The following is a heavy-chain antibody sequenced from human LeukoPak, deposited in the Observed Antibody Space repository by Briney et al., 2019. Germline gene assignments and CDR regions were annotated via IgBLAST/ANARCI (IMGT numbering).Heavy chain of an antibody. J-gene: IGHJ3*02. Sequence: RTGGSLRLSCAASGFTFSSYAMHWVRQAPGKGLEWVAVISYDGSNKYYADSVKGRFTISRDNSKNTLYLQMNSLRAEDTAVYYCARGYFAFDIWGQGTMVTVSS. V-gene: IGHV3-30-3*01. CDR1: GFTFSSYA. CDR3: ARGYFAFDI. CDR2: ISYDGSNK. D-gene: IGHD2-21*01.